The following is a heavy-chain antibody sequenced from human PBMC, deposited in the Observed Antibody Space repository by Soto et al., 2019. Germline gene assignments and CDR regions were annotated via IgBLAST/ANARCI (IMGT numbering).Heavy chain of an antibody. CDR2: IYPGDSDT. Sequence: PGESLKISCKGSGYSFTSYCIGLVRQMPGKGLEWMGIIYPGDSDTRYSPSFQGQVTISADKSISTAYLQWSSLKASDTAMYYCARHLGTGTTADYYYGMDVWGQGTTVTVSS. CDR3: ARHLGTGTTADYYYGMDV. CDR1: GYSFTSYC. J-gene: IGHJ6*02. D-gene: IGHD1-7*01. V-gene: IGHV5-51*01.